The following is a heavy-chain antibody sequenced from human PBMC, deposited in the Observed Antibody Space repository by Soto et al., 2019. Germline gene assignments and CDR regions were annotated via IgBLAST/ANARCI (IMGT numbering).Heavy chain of an antibody. CDR2: VYYSGNT. CDR3: ARSRIAAASHAFDI. V-gene: IGHV4-30-4*01. J-gene: IGHJ3*02. D-gene: IGHD6-13*01. CDR1: GGSISSGDYQ. Sequence: SETLSLTCSVSGGSISSGDYQWSWIRRPPGKALEWIGFVYYSGNTYNNPSLKSRITINPDTSKNQFSLQLNSVTPEDTAVYYCARSRIAAASHAFDIWGQGTMVTVSS.